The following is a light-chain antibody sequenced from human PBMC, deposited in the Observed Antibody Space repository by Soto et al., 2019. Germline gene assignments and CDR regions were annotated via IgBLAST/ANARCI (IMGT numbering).Light chain of an antibody. CDR1: SSDVGGYDY. CDR3: SSYTSSSTLV. J-gene: IGLJ2*01. Sequence: QSALTQPASVSGSPGQSITISCTGTSSDVGGYDYVSWYQQHPGNAPKLMIYDVSNRPSGLNRFSGSKSGNTASLTISGLQAEDEADYYCSSYTSSSTLVFGGGTKLTVL. CDR2: DVS. V-gene: IGLV2-14*01.